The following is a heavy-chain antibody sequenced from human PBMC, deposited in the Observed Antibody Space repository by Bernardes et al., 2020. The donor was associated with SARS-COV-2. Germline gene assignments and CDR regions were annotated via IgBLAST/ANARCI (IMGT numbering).Heavy chain of an antibody. D-gene: IGHD3-10*01. CDR1: GFTFNTYD. Sequence: VGSLRLSCAASGFTFNTYDMSWVRQAPGKGLEWFSTINPSGGGTNYADSVKGRFTISRDNSKHTLYLQMNSLRAEDTAIYYCAKKGAAGTYYKPFDYWGQGTLVTVSS. V-gene: IGHV3-23*01. CDR3: AKKGAAGTYYKPFDY. CDR2: INPSGGGT. J-gene: IGHJ4*02.